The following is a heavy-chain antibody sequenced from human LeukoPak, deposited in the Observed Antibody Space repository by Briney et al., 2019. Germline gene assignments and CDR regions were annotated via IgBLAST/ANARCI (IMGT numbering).Heavy chain of an antibody. Sequence: SETLSLTCTVSGGSISSSPYYWGWIRPPPGKGLEWIGYVYYSGSTSYNPALKSRVTISLDTSKNQFSLKLSSVTAADTAVYYCASAASGGVWYLDLWGRGTLVTVSS. J-gene: IGHJ2*01. D-gene: IGHD3-16*01. V-gene: IGHV4-61*05. CDR2: VYYSGST. CDR1: GGSISSSPYY. CDR3: ASAASGGVWYLDL.